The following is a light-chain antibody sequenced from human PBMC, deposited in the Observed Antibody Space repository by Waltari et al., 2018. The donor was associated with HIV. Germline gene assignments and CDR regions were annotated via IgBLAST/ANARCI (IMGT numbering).Light chain of an antibody. V-gene: IGLV2-23*02. CDR3: CSYAGSGDV. CDR1: SSDVGSYNL. J-gene: IGLJ1*01. CDR2: EVS. Sequence: QSALTQPASVSGSPGQSITISCTGTSSDVGSYNLVSWYQQHPGKAPKLMIYEVSKPPSGVSNRFSGSKSGNTASLTISGLQAEDEADYYCCSYAGSGDVFGTGTKVTVL.